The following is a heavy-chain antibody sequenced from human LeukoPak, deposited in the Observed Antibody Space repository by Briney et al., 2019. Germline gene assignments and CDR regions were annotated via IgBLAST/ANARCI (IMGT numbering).Heavy chain of an antibody. V-gene: IGHV4-59*01. CDR2: IYYSGSS. J-gene: IGHJ2*01. Sequence: SETLSLTCTVSGASISSYYWSWIRQPPGKGLEWIGFIYYSGSSNYNPSLKSRVTMSIDRSKNQSSLKMTSVTAADTAVYYCARVGPLNICWYEKVWYFDLWGRGTLLSVSS. CDR3: ARVGPLNICWYEKVWYFDL. D-gene: IGHD6-13*01. CDR1: GASISSYY.